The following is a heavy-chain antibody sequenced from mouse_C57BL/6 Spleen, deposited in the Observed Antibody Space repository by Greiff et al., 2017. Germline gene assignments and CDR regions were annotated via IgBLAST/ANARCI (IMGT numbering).Heavy chain of an antibody. CDR2: IDPSDSET. CDR1: GYTFTSYW. V-gene: IGHV1-52*01. J-gene: IGHJ3*01. D-gene: IGHD1-1*01. CDR3: ARRDYYGSSPAGFAY. Sequence: QVQLQQPGAELVRPGSSVKLSCKASGYTFTSYWMHWVKQRPIQGLEWIGNIDPSDSETHYNQKFKDKATLTVDKSSSTAYMQLSSLTSEDSAVYSCARRDYYGSSPAGFAYWGQGTLVTVSA.